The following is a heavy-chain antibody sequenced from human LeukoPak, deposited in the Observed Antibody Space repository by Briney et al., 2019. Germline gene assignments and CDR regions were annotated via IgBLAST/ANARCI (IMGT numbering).Heavy chain of an antibody. Sequence: ASVKVSCKASGYTFTSYYMHWVRPAPGQGLAWMGIINPSGGSTSYAQKFQGRVTMTRDTSTNTVYMELSSLRSEDTAVYYCARGRSGIFYSPETEYFQHWGQGTLVTVSS. J-gene: IGHJ1*01. CDR1: GYTFTSYY. CDR2: INPSGGST. V-gene: IGHV1-46*01. CDR3: ARGRSGIFYSPETEYFQH. D-gene: IGHD1-26*01.